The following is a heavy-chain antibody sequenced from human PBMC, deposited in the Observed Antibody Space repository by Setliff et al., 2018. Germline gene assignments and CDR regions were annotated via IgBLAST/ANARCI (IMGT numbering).Heavy chain of an antibody. D-gene: IGHD6-13*01. J-gene: IGHJ4*02. Sequence: GGSLRLSCAVSGFTFSNYGFHWVRQAPGKGLEWVAAISYDGYDTNYAGYVKGRFTVSRDNSKNTLYLQMNSLRPDDTAVYFCARELISSCSDSWGQGTLVTVSS. CDR1: GFTFSNYG. V-gene: IGHV3-30-3*01. CDR3: ARELISSCSDS. CDR2: ISYDGYDT.